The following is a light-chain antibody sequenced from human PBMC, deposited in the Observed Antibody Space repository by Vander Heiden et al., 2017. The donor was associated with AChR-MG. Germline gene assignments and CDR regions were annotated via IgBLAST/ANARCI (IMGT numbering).Light chain of an antibody. V-gene: IGKV2-30*01. Sequence: DVVMTQSPLSLPVTLGQPASISCRSSQSLIYRDGNTYLNWFQQRPGQAPRRLIYQVSNRDSGVPDRFGGRGSGTDFTLKISRVEAEDVGIYYCMQGSHWPPTFGQGTRLEIK. J-gene: IGKJ5*01. CDR2: QVS. CDR3: MQGSHWPPT. CDR1: QSLIYRDGNTY.